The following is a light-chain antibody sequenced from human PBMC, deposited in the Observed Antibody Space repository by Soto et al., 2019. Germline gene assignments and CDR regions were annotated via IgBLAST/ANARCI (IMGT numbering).Light chain of an antibody. CDR1: QSISSW. Sequence: DIQMAQSPSTLSASVGDRVTITCRASQSISSWLAWYQQKPGKAPKLLIYKASSLESGVPSRLSGSGSGTEFTLTISSLQPDDLATYYCQQYNSYAWTFGQGTKVEIK. CDR3: QQYNSYAWT. V-gene: IGKV1-5*03. J-gene: IGKJ1*01. CDR2: KAS.